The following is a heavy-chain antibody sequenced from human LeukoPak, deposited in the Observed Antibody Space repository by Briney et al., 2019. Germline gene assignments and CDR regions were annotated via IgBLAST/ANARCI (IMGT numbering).Heavy chain of an antibody. CDR2: IYYSGST. Sequence: SETLSLTCTVSGGSISSYYWSWIRQPPGKGLEWIGYIYYSGSTNYNPSLKSRVTISVDTSKNQFPLKLSSVTAADTAVYYCARRLWSDHFYDYWGQGTLVTVSS. CDR3: ARRLWSDHFYDY. J-gene: IGHJ4*02. V-gene: IGHV4-59*01. D-gene: IGHD2-8*02. CDR1: GGSISSYY.